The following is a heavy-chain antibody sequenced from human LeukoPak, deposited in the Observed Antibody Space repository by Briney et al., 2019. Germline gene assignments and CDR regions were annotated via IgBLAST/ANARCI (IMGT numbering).Heavy chain of an antibody. CDR1: GFTFTSHD. Sequence: ASVTVSCKASGFTFTSHDYNWVRQATGQGLEWMGWMNPNSGNTGYAQKFQGRVTMTRNTSISTAYMELSSLRSEDTAVYYCARPDSSGYYDDAFDIWGQGTMVTVSS. CDR2: MNPNSGNT. CDR3: ARPDSSGYYDDAFDI. V-gene: IGHV1-8*01. D-gene: IGHD3-22*01. J-gene: IGHJ3*02.